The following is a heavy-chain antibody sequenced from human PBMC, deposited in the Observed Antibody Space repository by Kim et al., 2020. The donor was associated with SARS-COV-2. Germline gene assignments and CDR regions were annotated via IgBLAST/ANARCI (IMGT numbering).Heavy chain of an antibody. Sequence: DSVKGRFTISRDNSKNTLYLQMNSLRAEDTAVYYCAKDSSLVRGECGLDYWGHGILVTVSS. CDR3: AKDSSLVRGECGLDY. V-gene: IGHV3-23*01. D-gene: IGHD3-10*01. J-gene: IGHJ4*01.